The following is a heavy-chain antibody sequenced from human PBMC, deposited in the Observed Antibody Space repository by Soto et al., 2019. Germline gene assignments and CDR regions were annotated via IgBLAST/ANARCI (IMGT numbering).Heavy chain of an antibody. CDR1: GDSVSSNSAA. Sequence: KQSQTLSLTCAISGDSVSSNSAAWNWIRQSPSRGLEWLGRTYYRSKWYNDYAVSVKSRITINPDTSKNQFSLQLNSVTPEDTAVYYCAREGGLQEYSSSPQFDYWGQGTLVTVSS. CDR2: TYYRSKWYN. CDR3: AREGGLQEYSSSPQFDY. V-gene: IGHV6-1*01. J-gene: IGHJ4*02. D-gene: IGHD6-6*01.